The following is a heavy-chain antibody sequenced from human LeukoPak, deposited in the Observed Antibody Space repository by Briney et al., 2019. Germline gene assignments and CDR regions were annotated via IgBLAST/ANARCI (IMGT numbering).Heavy chain of an antibody. J-gene: IGHJ4*02. D-gene: IGHD3-22*01. Sequence: PGGSLRLSCAASGFTFSSYAMSWVRQAPGKGLEWVSAISGSGGSTYYADSVKGRFTISRDNSKNTLYLQMNSLRAEDTAVYYCAKAGDSSGYYRVFVDYWGQGTPVTVS. V-gene: IGHV3-23*01. CDR3: AKAGDSSGYYRVFVDY. CDR1: GFTFSSYA. CDR2: ISGSGGST.